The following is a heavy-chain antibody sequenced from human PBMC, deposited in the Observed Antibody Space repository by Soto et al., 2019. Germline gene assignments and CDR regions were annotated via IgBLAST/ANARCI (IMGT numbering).Heavy chain of an antibody. CDR2: ISGSGGIT. CDR3: AKRNYGSEFDY. Sequence: EVQLLESGGGLVQPGGSLRLSCAASGFTFSSYAMNWVRQAPGKGLEWVSVISGSGGITYYADSVKGRSTISRDNTKNPLYLPMNRLSAEDTAVYYCAKRNYGSEFDYWGQGTLVTVSS. CDR1: GFTFSSYA. V-gene: IGHV3-23*01. J-gene: IGHJ4*02. D-gene: IGHD3-10*01.